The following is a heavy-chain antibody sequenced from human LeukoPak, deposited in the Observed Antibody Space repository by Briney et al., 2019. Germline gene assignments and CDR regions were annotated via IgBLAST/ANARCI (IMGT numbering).Heavy chain of an antibody. V-gene: IGHV1-3*01. Sequence: GASVKVSCKASGYTFTSYAMHWVRQAPGQRLEWMGWINAGNGNTKYSQKFQGRVTITRDTPASTAYMELSSLRSEDTAVYYCARAAYYCSSTSCYALPSDYWGQGTLVTVSS. D-gene: IGHD2-2*01. CDR3: ARAAYYCSSTSCYALPSDY. CDR1: GYTFTSYA. CDR2: INAGNGNT. J-gene: IGHJ4*02.